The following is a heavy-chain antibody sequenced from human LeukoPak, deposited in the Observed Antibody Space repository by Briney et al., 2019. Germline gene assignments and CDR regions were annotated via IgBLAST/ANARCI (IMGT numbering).Heavy chain of an antibody. CDR2: INPNSGGT. V-gene: IGHV1-2*02. J-gene: IGHJ4*02. CDR3: ARDHSGDYVREYDY. CDR1: RYTFTGYY. D-gene: IGHD4-17*01. Sequence: GASVKVSCKASRYTFTGYYMHWVRQAPGQGLEWMGWINPNSGGTNYAQKFQGRVTMTGDTSISTAYMELSRLRSDDTAVYYCARDHSGDYVREYDYWGQGTLVTVSS.